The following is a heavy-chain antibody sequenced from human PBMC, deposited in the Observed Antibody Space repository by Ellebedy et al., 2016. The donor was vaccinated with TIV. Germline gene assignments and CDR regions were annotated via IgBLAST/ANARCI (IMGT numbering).Heavy chain of an antibody. D-gene: IGHD3-16*02. CDR1: GFTLSSYW. Sequence: GESLKISCAVSGFTLSSYWMSWVRQSPGKGLEWVARIKQDGSEKSFVDSVRGRFTISRDNAKNSLYLQMDSLRVEDTAVYYCARGGYRPEYWGQGTQVTVSS. CDR3: ARGGYRPEY. CDR2: IKQDGSEK. J-gene: IGHJ4*02. V-gene: IGHV3-7*04.